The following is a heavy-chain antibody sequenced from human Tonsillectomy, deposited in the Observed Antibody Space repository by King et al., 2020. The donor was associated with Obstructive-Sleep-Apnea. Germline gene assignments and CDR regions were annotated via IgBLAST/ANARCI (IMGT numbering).Heavy chain of an antibody. D-gene: IGHD6-25*01. V-gene: IGHV4-31*03. Sequence: QLQESGPGLVKPSQTLSLTCTVSGGSISSGGYYWSWIRQHPGKGLEWIGYIYYSGSTYYNPSLKSRVTISVDTSKNQFSLKLSSVTAADTAVYYCARDSPSSGAPALNYYYGMDVWGQGTTVTVSS. CDR2: IYYSGST. CDR1: GGSISSGGYY. CDR3: ARDSPSSGAPALNYYYGMDV. J-gene: IGHJ6*02.